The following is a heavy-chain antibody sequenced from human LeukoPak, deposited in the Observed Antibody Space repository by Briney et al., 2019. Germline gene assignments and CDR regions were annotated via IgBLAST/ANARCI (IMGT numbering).Heavy chain of an antibody. D-gene: IGHD2-15*01. J-gene: IGHJ4*02. CDR3: ARERREQLLPPYTRSLTYFDY. Sequence: SETLSLTCTVSGGSIASSSYYWGWIRQPPGKGLEWIGSFYYSGSTYYNPSLKRRATISIDTSKNQFSLKLSSVTAADTAVYYCARERREQLLPPYTRSLTYFDYWGQGTLVTVSS. CDR1: GGSIASSSYY. V-gene: IGHV4-39*07. CDR2: FYYSGST.